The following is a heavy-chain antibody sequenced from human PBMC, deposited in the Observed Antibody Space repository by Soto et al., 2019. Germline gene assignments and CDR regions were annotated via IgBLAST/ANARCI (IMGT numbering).Heavy chain of an antibody. CDR1: GASVSSGDYY. CDR3: ARIPVDTYMIYWSDP. D-gene: IGHD3-16*01. J-gene: IGHJ5*02. Sequence: PSETLSLTCRVSGASVSSGDYYWSWVLQPPGKGLEWIGHVYFSGSTNYIPSLKSRLTMSVDTAKNQFSLKLNSVTAADTAVYYCARIPVDTYMIYWSDPWGQGTQVTVSS. CDR2: VYFSGST. V-gene: IGHV4-61*08.